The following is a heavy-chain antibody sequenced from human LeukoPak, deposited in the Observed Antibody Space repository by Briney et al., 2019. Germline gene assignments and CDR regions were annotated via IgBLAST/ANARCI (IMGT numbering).Heavy chain of an antibody. D-gene: IGHD6-13*01. Sequence: SETLSLTCTVSGGSISSYYWSWIRQPPGKGLEWIGYIYYSGSTNYNPSLKSRVTISVDTSKNQFSLKLSSVTAADTAVYYCARLAANWFDPWGQGTLVTVSS. J-gene: IGHJ5*02. CDR1: GGSISSYY. V-gene: IGHV4-59*01. CDR2: IYYSGST. CDR3: ARLAANWFDP.